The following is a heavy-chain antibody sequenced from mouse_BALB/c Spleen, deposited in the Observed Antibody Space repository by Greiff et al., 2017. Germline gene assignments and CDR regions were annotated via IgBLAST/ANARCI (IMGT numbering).Heavy chain of an antibody. CDR2: ISSGGSYT. CDR1: GFTFSSYA. V-gene: IGHV5-9-4*01. J-gene: IGHJ4*01. CDR3: ARRGQLGPGYAMDY. D-gene: IGHD3-1*01. Sequence: EVQRVESGGGLVKPGGSLKLSCAASGFTFSSYAMSWVRQSPEKRLEWVAEISSGGSYTYYPDTVTGRFTISRDNAKNTLYLEMSSLRSEDTAMYYCARRGQLGPGYAMDYWGQGTSVTVSS.